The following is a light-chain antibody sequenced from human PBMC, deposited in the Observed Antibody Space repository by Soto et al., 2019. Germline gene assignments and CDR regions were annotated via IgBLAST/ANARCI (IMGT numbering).Light chain of an antibody. CDR3: QQRSNWPPIT. V-gene: IGKV3-11*01. Sequence: EIVLTQSPATLSLSPGERATLSCRASQSVSSYLAWYQQKPGQAPRLLIYDASNSATGIPARFSGSGSGTDFTLSICSLEPEDFAVYYCQQRSNWPPITFGQGTRLEIK. CDR1: QSVSSY. J-gene: IGKJ5*01. CDR2: DAS.